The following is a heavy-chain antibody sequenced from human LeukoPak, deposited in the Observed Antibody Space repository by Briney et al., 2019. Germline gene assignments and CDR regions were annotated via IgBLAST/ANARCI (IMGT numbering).Heavy chain of an antibody. V-gene: IGHV1-18*01. CDR2: ISASHGNT. D-gene: IGHD2-15*01. CDR1: RYTFTRYG. CDR3: ARDRYCSGGSCYSGVGFDP. J-gene: IGHJ5*02. Sequence: SVNPSSTPSRYTFTRYGISWERQPPQQGLERIRWISASHGNTNYVQKLQGRVTMTTDTSTSTAYMELRSLRSDDTAVYYCARDRYCSGGSCYSGVGFDPWGQGTLVTVSS.